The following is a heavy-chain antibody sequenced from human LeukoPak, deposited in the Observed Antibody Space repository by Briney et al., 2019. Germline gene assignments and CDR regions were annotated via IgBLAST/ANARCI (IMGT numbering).Heavy chain of an antibody. CDR3: ARDRDRYCSGGSCWAAFDY. D-gene: IGHD2-15*01. CDR1: GGTFSSYA. V-gene: IGHV1-69*06. Sequence: SVKVSCKASGGTFSSYAISWVRQAPGQGLEWMGGIIPIFGTANYAQKFHGRVTITADKSTSTAYMELSSLRSEDTAVYYCARDRDRYCSGGSCWAAFDYWGQGTLVTVSS. J-gene: IGHJ4*02. CDR2: IIPIFGTA.